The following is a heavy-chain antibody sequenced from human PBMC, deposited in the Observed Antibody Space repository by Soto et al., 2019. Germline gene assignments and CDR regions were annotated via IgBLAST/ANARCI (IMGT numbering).Heavy chain of an antibody. J-gene: IGHJ6*02. V-gene: IGHV3-11*01. D-gene: IGHD3-10*01. CDR1: GLTFSDCY. CDR2: ISSSGSSI. Sequence: QVQLVESGGGLVKPGGSLRLSCAASGLTFSDCYMNWIRQAPGKGLEWVSYISSSGSSINYAGSVKGRLTISRDNAKNSLDLQMNSLRAEDTAMYYCARVRFGEWGYAMDVWGQGTTVTVSS. CDR3: ARVRFGEWGYAMDV.